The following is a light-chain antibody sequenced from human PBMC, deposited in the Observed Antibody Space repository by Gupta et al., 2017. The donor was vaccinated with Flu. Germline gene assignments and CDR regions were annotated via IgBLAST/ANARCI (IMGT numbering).Light chain of an antibody. Sequence: PSSLSASVGDRVTITCRASQGISSYLNWYQQKPGNAPKLLIYAASSLQSGVPSRFSGSGSGTDFTLTIRSLQPEDFATYYCQQSYSTPWTFGQGTKVEIK. CDR3: QQSYSTPWT. CDR2: AAS. J-gene: IGKJ1*01. CDR1: QGISSY. V-gene: IGKV1-39*01.